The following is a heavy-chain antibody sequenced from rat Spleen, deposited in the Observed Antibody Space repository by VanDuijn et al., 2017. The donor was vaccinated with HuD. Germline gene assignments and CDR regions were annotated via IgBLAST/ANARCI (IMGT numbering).Heavy chain of an antibody. V-gene: IGHV5-17*01. CDR1: GFPFSASA. CDR2: ILDAGFRP. Sequence: EVQLVYFGGGLVQPGPSLPVSCATSGFPFSASAMVWARQCPPKGLAWVAPILDAGFRPYYRDSVKGRFTISRDNAKGTLYLQMDSLTSEDTATYYCATPLFDYWGQGVMVTVSS. J-gene: IGHJ2*01. CDR3: ATPLFDY.